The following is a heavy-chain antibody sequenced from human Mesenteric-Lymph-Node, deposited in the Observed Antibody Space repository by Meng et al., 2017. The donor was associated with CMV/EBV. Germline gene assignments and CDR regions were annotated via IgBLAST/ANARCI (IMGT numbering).Heavy chain of an antibody. D-gene: IGHD2-21*01. V-gene: IGHV3-30*02. Sequence: GESLKISCAASGFTFSSYGIHWVRQAPGKGLEWVAFIRYDGSDKYYGDSVKGRFAISRDDAENSVYLQMNSLTDEDTALYYCAREEINCGGDCYVYWGQGTLVTVSS. CDR1: GFTFSSYG. CDR2: IRYDGSDK. J-gene: IGHJ4*02. CDR3: AREEINCGGDCYVY.